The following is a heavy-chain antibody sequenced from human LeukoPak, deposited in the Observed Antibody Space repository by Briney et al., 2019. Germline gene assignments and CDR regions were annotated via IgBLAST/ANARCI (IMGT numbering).Heavy chain of an antibody. J-gene: IGHJ3*02. CDR1: GFTFSSYS. V-gene: IGHV3-21*01. CDR2: ISSSSSYI. CDR3: ARSKADGYCSGGSCALDAFDI. Sequence: PGGSLRLSCAASGFTFSSYSMNWVSQAPGKGLEWVSSISSSSSYIYYADSVKGRFTISRDNAKNSLYLQMNSLRAEDTAVYYCARSKADGYCSGGSCALDAFDIWGQGTMVSVSS. D-gene: IGHD2-15*01.